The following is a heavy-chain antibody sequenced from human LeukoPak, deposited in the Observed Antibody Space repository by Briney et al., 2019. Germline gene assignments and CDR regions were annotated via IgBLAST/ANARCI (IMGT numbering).Heavy chain of an antibody. Sequence: SETLSLTCAVCGGSFSGYYCSWIRQPPGKGLEWIGEINHSGSTNYNPSLKSRVTISVDTSKNQFSLKLSSVTATDTAVYYCARAISGYSYGYPISGYFDYWGQGTLVTVSS. V-gene: IGHV4-34*01. CDR2: INHSGST. CDR3: ARAISGYSYGYPISGYFDY. CDR1: GGSFSGYY. J-gene: IGHJ4*02. D-gene: IGHD5-18*01.